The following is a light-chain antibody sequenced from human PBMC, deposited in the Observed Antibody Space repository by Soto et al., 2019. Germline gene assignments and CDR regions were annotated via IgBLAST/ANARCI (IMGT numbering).Light chain of an antibody. Sequence: DIQMTQSPSSLSASVGDRVTITCRASQSISSYLNWYQQKPGKAPKLLIYAASSLQSGVPARFIGNGSGTEFTLTISSLQSEDFAVYYCQQYNNWWTFGQGTKVDIK. CDR1: QSISSY. CDR3: QQYNNWWT. V-gene: IGKV1-39*01. CDR2: AAS. J-gene: IGKJ1*01.